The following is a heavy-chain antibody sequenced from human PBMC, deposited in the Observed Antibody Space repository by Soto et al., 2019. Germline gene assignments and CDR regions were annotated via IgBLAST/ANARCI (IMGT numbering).Heavy chain of an antibody. Sequence: QITLKESGPTLVKPTQTLTLTCTFSGFSLSTSGVGVGWIRQPPGKALEWLALMYWDDDKRYSPSLKSRLTITKDTSNNQVVLTMPNMDPVDTATYSCAHGGYYYGSGSYSNWFDPWGQGTLVTVSS. J-gene: IGHJ5*02. CDR1: GFSLSTSGVG. D-gene: IGHD3-10*01. CDR2: MYWDDDK. V-gene: IGHV2-5*02. CDR3: AHGGYYYGSGSYSNWFDP.